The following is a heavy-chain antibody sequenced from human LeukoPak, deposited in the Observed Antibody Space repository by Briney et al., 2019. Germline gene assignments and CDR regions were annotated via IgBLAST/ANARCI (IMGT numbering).Heavy chain of an antibody. Sequence: TGGSLRLSCAASGFTFSSYSMNWVRQAPGKGLEWVSVIYSSGSTYYENSVKGRFTISRDNSNNTLYLQMHSLRADDTAVYYCATSTYGSDYHHYYMDVWGKGTTVTISS. J-gene: IGHJ6*03. CDR2: IYSSGST. V-gene: IGHV3-66*01. CDR3: ATSTYGSDYHHYYMDV. D-gene: IGHD3-10*01. CDR1: GFTFSSYS.